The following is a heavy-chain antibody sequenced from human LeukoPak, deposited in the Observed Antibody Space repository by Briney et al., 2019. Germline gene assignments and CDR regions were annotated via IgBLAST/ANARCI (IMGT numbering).Heavy chain of an antibody. V-gene: IGHV3-33*01. CDR2: IWYDGNNK. CDR3: ARDKDGSSSQGFDY. J-gene: IGHJ4*02. CDR1: GFTFSSHG. Sequence: PGRSLRLSCAASGFTFSSHGMHWVRQAPGKGLEWVAVIWYDGNNKHYADSLKGRFTITRDNSENTLYLQMNSLRAEDTAVYYCARDKDGSSSQGFDYWGQGTLVTVSS. D-gene: IGHD6-13*01.